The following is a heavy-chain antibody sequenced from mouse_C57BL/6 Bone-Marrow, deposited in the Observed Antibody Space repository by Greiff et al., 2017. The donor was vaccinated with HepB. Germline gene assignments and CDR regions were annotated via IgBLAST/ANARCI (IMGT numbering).Heavy chain of an antibody. J-gene: IGHJ4*01. CDR2: INPGSGGT. V-gene: IGHV1-54*01. D-gene: IGHD1-1*01. CDR1: GYAFTNYL. Sequence: VQLQQSGAELVRPGTSVKVSCKASGYAFTNYLIEWVKQRPGQGLEWIGVINPGSGGTNYNEKFKGKATLTADKSSSTAYMQLSSRTSEDSAVYFCARPLLHYAMDYWGQGTSVTVSS. CDR3: ARPLLHYAMDY.